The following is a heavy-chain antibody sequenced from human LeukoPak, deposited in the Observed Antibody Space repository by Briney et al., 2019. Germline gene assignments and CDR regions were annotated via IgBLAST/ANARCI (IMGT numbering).Heavy chain of an antibody. CDR1: GFSFSSYG. D-gene: IGHD5-12*01. Sequence: PGGSLRLSCAASGFSFSSYGMSWVRQAPGKGLEWVSAISGSGGSTYYTDSVKGRFTISSDNAKNSLYLQINGLRAEDTALYYCARDKDQYSGYDSGLFDYWGQGTLVTVSS. J-gene: IGHJ4*02. V-gene: IGHV3-23*01. CDR2: ISGSGGST. CDR3: ARDKDQYSGYDSGLFDY.